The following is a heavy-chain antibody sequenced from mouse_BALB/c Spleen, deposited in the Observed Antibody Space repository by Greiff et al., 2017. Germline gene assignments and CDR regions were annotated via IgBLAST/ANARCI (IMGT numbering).Heavy chain of an antibody. Sequence: LEESGAELAKPGASVKMSCKASGYTFTSYWMHWVKQRPGQGLEWIGYINPSTGYTEYNQKFKDKATLTADKSSSTAYMQLSSLTSEDSAVYYCARAYGSSYFAMDYWGQGTSVTVSS. V-gene: IGHV1-7*01. CDR1: GYTFTSYW. CDR3: ARAYGSSYFAMDY. J-gene: IGHJ4*01. D-gene: IGHD1-1*01. CDR2: INPSTGYT.